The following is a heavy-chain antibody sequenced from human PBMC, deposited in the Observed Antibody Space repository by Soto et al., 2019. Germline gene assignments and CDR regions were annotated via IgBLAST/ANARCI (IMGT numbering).Heavy chain of an antibody. CDR3: ARALPIVAVPDARVVNNCLDH. J-gene: IGHJ5*02. Sequence: SETLSLTCTVSGGSISSYYWSWIRQPAGKGLEWIGRIYTSGSTNYNPSLKSRVTMSVDTSKNQFSLKLSSVTAADTAVYYCARALPIVAVPDARVVNNCLDHWGEGNLVTVSS. CDR1: GGSISSYY. V-gene: IGHV4-4*07. CDR2: IYTSGST. D-gene: IGHD2-2*01.